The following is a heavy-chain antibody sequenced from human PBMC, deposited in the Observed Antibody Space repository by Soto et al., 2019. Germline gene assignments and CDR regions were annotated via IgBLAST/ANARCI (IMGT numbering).Heavy chain of an antibody. CDR1: GFTLSSYG. CDR2: ISYDGSNK. J-gene: IGHJ4*02. V-gene: IGHV3-30*18. D-gene: IGHD3-10*01. Sequence: GGSLRLSWAASGFTLSSYGMHWVRQAPGKGLEWVAVISYDGSNKYYADSVKGRFTISRDNSKNTLYLQMNSLRAEDTAVYYCAKDGDTMVRGVIDYWGQGTLVTVSS. CDR3: AKDGDTMVRGVIDY.